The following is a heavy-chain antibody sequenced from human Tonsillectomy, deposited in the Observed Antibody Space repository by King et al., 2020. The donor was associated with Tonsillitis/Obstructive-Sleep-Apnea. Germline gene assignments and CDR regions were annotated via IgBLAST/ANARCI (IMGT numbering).Heavy chain of an antibody. CDR1: GGSISSSSYY. J-gene: IGHJ5*02. Sequence: LQLQESGPGLVKPSETLSLTCTVSGGSISSSSYYWGWVRQPPGRGLEWIGSIYYSGSTSYNPSLKSRVTISVDTSKNQFSLKLSSVTAADTAVYYCARHEVAIILVPAAISGWFDPWGQGTLVTVSS. CDR2: IYYSGST. D-gene: IGHD2-2*01. CDR3: ARHEVAIILVPAAISGWFDP. V-gene: IGHV4-39*01.